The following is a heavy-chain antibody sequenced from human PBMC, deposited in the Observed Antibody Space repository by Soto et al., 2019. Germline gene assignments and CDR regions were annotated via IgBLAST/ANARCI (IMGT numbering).Heavy chain of an antibody. Sequence: EVQLVESGGGLVQPGGSLRLSCAASGFTFSSYWMSWVRQAPGKGLEWVANIKQDGSEKHYVDSVKGRFTVSRDNAENSLFLQMNSLRAEDTAVYYCARYGYYYGMDVWGQGTTVTVSS. V-gene: IGHV3-7*03. CDR3: ARYGYYYGMDV. CDR2: IKQDGSEK. J-gene: IGHJ6*02. D-gene: IGHD3-10*01. CDR1: GFTFSSYW.